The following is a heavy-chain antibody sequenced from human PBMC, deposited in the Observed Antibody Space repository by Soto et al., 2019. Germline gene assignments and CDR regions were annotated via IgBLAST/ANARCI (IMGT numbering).Heavy chain of an antibody. J-gene: IGHJ4*02. Sequence: PSETLSLTCTVSGGSISSSSYYWGWIRQPPGKGLEWIGSIYYSGSTYYNPSLKSRVTISVDTSKNQFSLKLSSVTAADTAVYYCARRQAVAGTGLDYWGQGTLVTVSS. CDR2: IYYSGST. V-gene: IGHV4-39*01. CDR3: ARRQAVAGTGLDY. D-gene: IGHD6-19*01. CDR1: GGSISSSSYY.